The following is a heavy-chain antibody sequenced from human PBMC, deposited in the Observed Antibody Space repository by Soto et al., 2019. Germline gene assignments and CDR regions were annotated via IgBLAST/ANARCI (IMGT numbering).Heavy chain of an antibody. CDR3: ARHPNIVGATAWFDP. D-gene: IGHD1-26*01. V-gene: IGHV4-39*01. J-gene: IGHJ5*02. CDR1: GGSISISNYY. Sequence: QLQLQESGPGLVKPSETLSLTCTVSGGSISISNYYWGWIRQPPGKGLEWIGSIYYNGSTYYNPSLTSRVTISRDTSKNQFSLKLSSVTAADTAVYYCARHPNIVGATAWFDPWGQGTLVTVSS. CDR2: IYYNGST.